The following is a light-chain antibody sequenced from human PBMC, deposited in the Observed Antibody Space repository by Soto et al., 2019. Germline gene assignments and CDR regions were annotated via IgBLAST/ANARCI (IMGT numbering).Light chain of an antibody. CDR1: QSVSSN. J-gene: IGKJ1*01. V-gene: IGKV3-15*01. CDR3: QQYNNWPPTWT. Sequence: EIVMTQSPATLSVSPGERVTLSCRASQSVSSNLAWYRQKPGQAPRLLIYGASTRATGIPARISGSGSGTEFTLTISSLQSEDFAVYHCQQYNNWPPTWTFGQGTKVDIK. CDR2: GAS.